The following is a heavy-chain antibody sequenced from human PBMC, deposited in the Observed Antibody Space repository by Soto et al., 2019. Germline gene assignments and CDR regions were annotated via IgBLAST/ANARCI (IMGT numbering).Heavy chain of an antibody. CDR3: ARDSDIVVVPAALILDYYYMDV. Sequence: QVQLVESGGGVVQPGRSLRLSCAASGFTFSSYGMHWVRQAPGKGLEWVAVIWYDGSNKYYADSVKGRFTISRDNSKNTLYMQMNSLRAEDTAVYYCARDSDIVVVPAALILDYYYMDVWGKGTTVTVSS. V-gene: IGHV3-33*01. CDR2: IWYDGSNK. J-gene: IGHJ6*03. CDR1: GFTFSSYG. D-gene: IGHD2-2*01.